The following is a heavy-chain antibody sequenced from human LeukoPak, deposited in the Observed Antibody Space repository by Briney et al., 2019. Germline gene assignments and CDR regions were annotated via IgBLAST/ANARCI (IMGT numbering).Heavy chain of an antibody. Sequence: PSETLSLTCAVYGGSFSGYYWSWIRQPPGKGLEWIGEINHSGSTNYNPSLKSRVTISVDTSKNQFSLKLSSVTAADTAVYYCARRRISGWYSGTYYFDYWGQGTLVTVSS. V-gene: IGHV4-34*01. CDR2: INHSGST. J-gene: IGHJ4*02. CDR3: ARRRISGWYSGTYYFDY. D-gene: IGHD6-19*01. CDR1: GGSFSGYY.